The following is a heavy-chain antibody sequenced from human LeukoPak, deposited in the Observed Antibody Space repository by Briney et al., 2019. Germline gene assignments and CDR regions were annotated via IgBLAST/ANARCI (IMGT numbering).Heavy chain of an antibody. D-gene: IGHD3-22*01. CDR1: GFTVDDFS. CDR3: AKGAGPRGYYDSSGSYFFDY. Sequence: GRSLRLSCTASGFTVDDFSIHWVRQAPGKGLEWVSGVRWNSGSIAYSDSVTGRFTISRDNAKNSLYLQLNSLTPDDTALYYFAKGAGPRGYYDSSGSYFFDYWGQGTLVTASS. J-gene: IGHJ4*02. CDR2: VRWNSGSI. V-gene: IGHV3-9*01.